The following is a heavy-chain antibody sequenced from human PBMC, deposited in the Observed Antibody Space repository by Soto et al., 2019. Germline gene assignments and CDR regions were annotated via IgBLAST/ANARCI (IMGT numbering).Heavy chain of an antibody. Sequence: PGESRKISCKGSGYCFTSCWTGWGRRVAGKGLEWMGIIYPGDSGTRDSPSFQGQVTISADKSISTAYLQWSSLKASNTAMYYCATGLRPDLQYSGMDAWGPGTPLTVS. CDR2: IYPGDSGT. V-gene: IGHV5-51*03. CDR1: GYCFTSCW. CDR3: ATGLRPDLQYSGMDA. J-gene: IGHJ6*02.